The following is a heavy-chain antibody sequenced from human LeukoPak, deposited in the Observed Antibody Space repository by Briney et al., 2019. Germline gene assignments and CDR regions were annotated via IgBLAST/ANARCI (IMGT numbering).Heavy chain of an antibody. Sequence: GSLRLSCAASGFTFSIYAMNWVRQAPGKGLEWVSSISANGGETHYADSVKGRFTISRDNSKNTLYLQINNPRVEDTAVYYCAKRYYDFPLDYWGQGTLVTVSS. CDR1: GFTFSIYA. CDR2: ISANGGET. D-gene: IGHD3-3*01. J-gene: IGHJ4*02. CDR3: AKRYYDFPLDY. V-gene: IGHV3-23*01.